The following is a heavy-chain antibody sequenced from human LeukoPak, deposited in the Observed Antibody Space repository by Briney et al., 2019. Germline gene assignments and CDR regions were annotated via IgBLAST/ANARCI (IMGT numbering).Heavy chain of an antibody. J-gene: IGHJ5*02. V-gene: IGHV1-8*01. CDR3: ARVTFGWFDP. Sequence: ASVKVSCKASGYTFTSYDINWVRQATGQGLEWMGWMNPNSGNKGYAQKLQGRVTITRNTSISTAYMELSSLRSEDTPVYYCARVTFGWFDPWGQGTLVTVSS. CDR1: GYTFTSYD. D-gene: IGHD3-16*01. CDR2: MNPNSGNK.